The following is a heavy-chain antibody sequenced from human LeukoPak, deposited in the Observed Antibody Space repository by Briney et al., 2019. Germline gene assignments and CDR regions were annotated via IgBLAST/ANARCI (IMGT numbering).Heavy chain of an antibody. Sequence: PSETLSLTCAVYGGSFSGYYWSWIRQPPGKGLEWIGDINHSGSTNYNPSLKSRVTISVDTSKNQFSLKLSSVTAADTAVYYCARGDHMVRGVIAYWGQGTLVTVSS. V-gene: IGHV4-34*01. J-gene: IGHJ4*02. CDR2: INHSGST. D-gene: IGHD3-10*01. CDR1: GGSFSGYY. CDR3: ARGDHMVRGVIAY.